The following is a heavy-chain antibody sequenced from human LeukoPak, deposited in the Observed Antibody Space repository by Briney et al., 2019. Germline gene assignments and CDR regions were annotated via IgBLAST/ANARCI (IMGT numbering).Heavy chain of an antibody. D-gene: IGHD3-22*01. Sequence: GGSLGLSCAASGFTFSSYAMRWVRQAPGKGLEWVAVISYDGSNKYYADSVKGRFTISRDNSKNTLYLQMNSLRAEDTAVYYCARHYYDSSGYYSIYYYGMDVWGQGTTVTVSS. CDR2: ISYDGSNK. CDR3: ARHYYDSSGYYSIYYYGMDV. J-gene: IGHJ6*02. V-gene: IGHV3-30-3*01. CDR1: GFTFSSYA.